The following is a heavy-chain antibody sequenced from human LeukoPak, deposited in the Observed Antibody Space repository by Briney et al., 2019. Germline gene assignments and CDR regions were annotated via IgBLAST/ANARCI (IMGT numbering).Heavy chain of an antibody. V-gene: IGHV4-59*01. J-gene: IGHJ4*02. D-gene: IGHD6-19*01. CDR2: IYYSGST. CDR3: ARDSSGWYEY. CDR1: GGSISSYY. Sequence: SETLSLTCTVSGGSISSYYWSWIRQPPGRGLEWIGYIYYSGSTNYNPSLKSRVTISVDTSKNQFSLKLSSVTAADTAVYYCARDSSGWYEYWGQGTLVTVSS.